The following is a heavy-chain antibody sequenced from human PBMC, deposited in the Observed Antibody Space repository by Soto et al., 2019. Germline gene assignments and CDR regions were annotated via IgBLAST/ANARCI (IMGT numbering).Heavy chain of an antibody. CDR1: GLTVDDYA. V-gene: IGHV3-73*01. CDR2: IRSKGNNYAT. D-gene: IGHD2-8*01. Sequence: GGSLRLSCATSGLTVDDYAMHWVRQAPGKGLEWVGRIRSKGNNYATTYTASVKGRFTISRDDSKSTAYLQMNSLKTEDTAVYYCIRFSYTNGWTFDYWGQGTLVTVSS. J-gene: IGHJ4*02. CDR3: IRFSYTNGWTFDY.